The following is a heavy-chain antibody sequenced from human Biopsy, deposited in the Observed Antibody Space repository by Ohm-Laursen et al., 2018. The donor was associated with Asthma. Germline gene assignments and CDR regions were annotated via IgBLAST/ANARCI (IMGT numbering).Heavy chain of an antibody. CDR3: ARATVAAAGDD. J-gene: IGHJ4*02. Sequence: SLRLSCAASGFTFSSYGMNWVRQTPGKGLEWLSSISYDGHNQHYADSVKGRFTISRDNSKNTVSLEMNGLRRDDTAVYFCARATVAAAGDDWGQGTLVTVSS. CDR1: GFTFSSYG. D-gene: IGHD6-13*01. V-gene: IGHV3-30*06. CDR2: ISYDGHNQ.